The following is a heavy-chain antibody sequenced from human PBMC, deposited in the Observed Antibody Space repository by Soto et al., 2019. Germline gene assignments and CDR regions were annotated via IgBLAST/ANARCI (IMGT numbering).Heavy chain of an antibody. J-gene: IGHJ6*02. V-gene: IGHV3-23*01. D-gene: IGHD6-19*01. CDR3: APGGIAVAGIEVTLRQYFYGMDV. CDR2: ISGSGTST. Sequence: EVQLLESGGGLVQPGGSLRLSCEASGLTLSNYAMNWVRQAPGKGLEWVSGISGSGTSTYYADSVKGRFTISRDNSKNTLSLQMNSLRDDDTAVYHCAPGGIAVAGIEVTLRQYFYGMDVWGQGTTVTVSS. CDR1: GLTLSNYA.